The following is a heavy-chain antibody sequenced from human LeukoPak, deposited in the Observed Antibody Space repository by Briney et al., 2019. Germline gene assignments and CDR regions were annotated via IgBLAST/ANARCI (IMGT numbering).Heavy chain of an antibody. D-gene: IGHD2-2*03. J-gene: IGHJ5*02. CDR1: GFSLSSFE. Sequence: LPGGSLRLSCAASGFSLSSFEMNWVRQAPGKRLEWIAYIDNDGWATSYYADSVKGRFTITRDDAKSSLYLQMDSLTVEDTAVYYCARDLIGWSLDPWGQGTLVTVSS. V-gene: IGHV3-48*03. CDR2: IDNDGWAT. CDR3: ARDLIGWSLDP.